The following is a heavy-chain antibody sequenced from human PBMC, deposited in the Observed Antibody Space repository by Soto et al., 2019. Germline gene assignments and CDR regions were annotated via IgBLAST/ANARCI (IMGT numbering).Heavy chain of an antibody. CDR3: ASGPSGYGDGAYYYYYMDV. CDR1: GFTVSSNY. CDR2: IYSGGST. Sequence: GGSLRLSCAASGFTVSSNYMSWVRQAPGKGLEWVSVIYSGGSTYYADSVKGRFTISRHNSKNTLYLQMNSLRAEDTAVYYCASGPSGYGDGAYYYYYMDVWGKGTTVTVSS. D-gene: IGHD4-17*01. J-gene: IGHJ6*03. V-gene: IGHV3-53*04.